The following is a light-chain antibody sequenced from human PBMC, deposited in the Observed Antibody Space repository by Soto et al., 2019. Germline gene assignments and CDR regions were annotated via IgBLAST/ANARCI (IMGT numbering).Light chain of an antibody. Sequence: EIVMTQSPATLSVSPGERATLSCRASQSIVGNLAWYQQRRGQAPRLLIYDASSRATGIPDRFSGSGSGTDFTLTISRLEPEDFAVYYCQQYGSSPRTFGQGTKV. V-gene: IGKV3-20*01. CDR1: QSIVGN. CDR3: QQYGSSPRT. J-gene: IGKJ1*01. CDR2: DAS.